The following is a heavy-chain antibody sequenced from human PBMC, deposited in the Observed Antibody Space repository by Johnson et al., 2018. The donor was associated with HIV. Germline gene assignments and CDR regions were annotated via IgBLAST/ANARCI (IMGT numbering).Heavy chain of an antibody. Sequence: QVQLVESGGGVVQPGRSLRLSCAASGFTFRSYGMHWVRQAPGKGLAWVAVISYDGRHKSHGDSVKGRFPISRDSSKNTVYLQMNSLTTEDTAMYYCAKGGYSGCSVCAFDIWGQGTMVNVSS. CDR1: GFTFRSYG. V-gene: IGHV3-30*18. D-gene: IGHD6-19*01. CDR3: AKGGYSGCSVCAFDI. J-gene: IGHJ3*02. CDR2: ISYDGRHK.